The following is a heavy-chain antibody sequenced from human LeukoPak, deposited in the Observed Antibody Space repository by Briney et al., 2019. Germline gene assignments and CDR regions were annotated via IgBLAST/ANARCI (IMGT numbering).Heavy chain of an antibody. V-gene: IGHV3-21*01. CDR3: ARGLEQQLAPFDY. CDR1: GFTLSSYI. Sequence: GGGLRHSLASSGFTLSSYIMNEVRQAAGRGREWVSSISSSSSYIYYADSVKGRFTISRDNAKNSLYLQMNSLRAEDTAVYYCARGLEQQLAPFDYWGQGTLVTVSS. J-gene: IGHJ4*02. CDR2: ISSSSSYI. D-gene: IGHD6-13*01.